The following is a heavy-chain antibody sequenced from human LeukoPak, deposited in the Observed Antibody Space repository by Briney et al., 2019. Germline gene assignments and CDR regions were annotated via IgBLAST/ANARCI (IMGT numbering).Heavy chain of an antibody. Sequence: SETLSLTCAVYGGSFSGYYWSWIRQPPGKGLEWIGEINHSGSTDYNPSLKSRVTISVDTSKNQFSLKLSSVTAADTAVYYCARQVTIAVAGTDYWGQGTLVTVSS. CDR2: INHSGST. J-gene: IGHJ4*02. D-gene: IGHD6-19*01. CDR1: GGSFSGYY. CDR3: ARQVTIAVAGTDY. V-gene: IGHV4-34*01.